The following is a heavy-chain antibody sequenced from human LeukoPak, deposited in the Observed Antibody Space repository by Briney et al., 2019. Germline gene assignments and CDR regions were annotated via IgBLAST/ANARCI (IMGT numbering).Heavy chain of an antibody. CDR1: GDSIISSSYF. Sequence: PSETLSLTCTVSGDSIISSSYFWDWIRQPPGKGLEWIGTIYYSGSIYYNPSLESRVTISVDTSKNQFSLKLRSVTAADTAMYYCGRNHLNYEVTRYQYYGIDAWGQGATVTVSS. D-gene: IGHD1-7*01. J-gene: IGHJ6*02. V-gene: IGHV4-39*01. CDR3: GRNHLNYEVTRYQYYGIDA. CDR2: IYYSGSI.